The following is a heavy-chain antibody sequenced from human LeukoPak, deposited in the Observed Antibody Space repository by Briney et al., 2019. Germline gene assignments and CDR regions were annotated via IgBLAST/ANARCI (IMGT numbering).Heavy chain of an antibody. D-gene: IGHD6-19*01. CDR2: IYYSGST. CDR1: GSSISSYY. CDR3: ARGGWPYRFDY. J-gene: IGHJ4*02. V-gene: IGHV4-59*01. Sequence: SETLSLTCTVSGSSISSYYWSWIRQPPGKGLEWIGYIYYSGSTNYNPSLKSRVTISVDTSKNQFSLKLSSVTAADTAVYYCARGGWPYRFDYWGQGTLVTVSS.